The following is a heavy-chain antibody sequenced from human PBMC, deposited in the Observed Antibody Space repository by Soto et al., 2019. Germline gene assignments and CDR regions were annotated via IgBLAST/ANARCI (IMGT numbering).Heavy chain of an antibody. CDR1: GYTFTSYA. V-gene: IGHV1-3*01. CDR2: INAVNGNT. Sequence: ASVKVSCKASGYTFTSYAMHWVRQAPGQRLEWMGLINAVNGNTKYSQKFQCRVTITRDTSAIIAYMDLSNLRSADTAVYYCARDPMGPRTKKFDYWGQGALVTVSS. D-gene: IGHD1-1*01. CDR3: ARDPMGPRTKKFDY. J-gene: IGHJ4*02.